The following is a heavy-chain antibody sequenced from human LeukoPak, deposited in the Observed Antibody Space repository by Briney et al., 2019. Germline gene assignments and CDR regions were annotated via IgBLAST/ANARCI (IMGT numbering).Heavy chain of an antibody. CDR3: ARSPTYGVPGPVEFDY. CDR2: IYYSGST. J-gene: IGHJ4*02. V-gene: IGHV4-30-4*08. Sequence: SETLSLTCSVSAASISNGDYYWSWLRQPPGKGLEWTGYIYYSGSTYFNPSLKSRVTMSMDTSKNQFSLKLTSVTAADTAVYYCARSPTYGVPGPVEFDYWGQGTLVTVSS. CDR1: AASISNGDYY. D-gene: IGHD4-17*01.